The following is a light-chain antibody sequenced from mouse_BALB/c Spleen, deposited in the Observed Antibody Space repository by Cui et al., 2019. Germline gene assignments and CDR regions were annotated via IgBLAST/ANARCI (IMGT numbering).Light chain of an antibody. CDR2: NAK. V-gene: IGKV12-44*01. CDR1: ENIYSY. CDR3: QQHYGTPRT. J-gene: IGKJ1*01. Sequence: DIQMTQSPPSLSASVVETVTITCRASENIYSYLAWYQQKQGKSPKLLVYNAKTLAEGVPSRFSGSGSGTQFSLKINSLQPEDFGSYYCQQHYGTPRTFGGGTKLEIK.